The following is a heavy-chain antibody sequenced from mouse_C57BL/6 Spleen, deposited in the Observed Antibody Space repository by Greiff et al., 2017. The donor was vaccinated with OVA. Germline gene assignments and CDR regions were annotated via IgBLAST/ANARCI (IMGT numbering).Heavy chain of an antibody. Sequence: VQLQQPGAELVRPGTSVKLSCKASGYTFTSYWMHWVKQRPGQGLEWIGVIDPSDSYTNYNQKFKGKATLTVDTSSSTAYMQLSSLTSEDSAVYYCARLRLRRDFDYWGQGTTLTVSS. CDR3: ARLRLRRDFDY. D-gene: IGHD2-4*01. CDR2: IDPSDSYT. CDR1: GYTFTSYW. V-gene: IGHV1-59*01. J-gene: IGHJ2*01.